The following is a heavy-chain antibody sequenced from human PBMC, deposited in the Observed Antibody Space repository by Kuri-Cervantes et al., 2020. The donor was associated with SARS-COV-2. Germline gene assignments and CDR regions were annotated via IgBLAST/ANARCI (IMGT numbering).Heavy chain of an antibody. CDR3: AKGYYDSSGYRTLDY. V-gene: IGHV3-30*18. D-gene: IGHD3-22*01. CDR1: GFTFSSYG. Sequence: GGSLRLSCAASGFTFSSYGMHWVRQPPGKGLEWVAVISYDGSNKYYADSVKGRFTISRDNSKNTLYLQMNSLRAEDTAVYYCAKGYYDSSGYRTLDYWGQGTLVTVSS. CDR2: ISYDGSNK. J-gene: IGHJ4*02.